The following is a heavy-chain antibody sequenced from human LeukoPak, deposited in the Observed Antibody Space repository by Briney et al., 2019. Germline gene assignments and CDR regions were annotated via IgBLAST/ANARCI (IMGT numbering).Heavy chain of an antibody. Sequence: GRSLRLSCAASGFTFSSYAMPWVRQAPGKGLEWVAVISHDGSNKYYADSVKGRFTISRDNSKNMLYLQMGSLRPDDTAVYYCARDPSGDYYFDYWGQGTLVTVSS. CDR3: ARDPSGDYYFDY. J-gene: IGHJ4*02. V-gene: IGHV3-30*04. D-gene: IGHD4-17*01. CDR1: GFTFSSYA. CDR2: ISHDGSNK.